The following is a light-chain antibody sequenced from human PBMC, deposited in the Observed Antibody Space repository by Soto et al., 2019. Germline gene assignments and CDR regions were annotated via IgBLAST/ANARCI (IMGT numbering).Light chain of an antibody. CDR2: DVS. CDR3: SSYTSGSFVV. CDR1: SSDVGSYKY. V-gene: IGLV2-14*03. Sequence: QSALTQPASVSGSPGQSITISCTGTSSDVGSYKYVSWYQQHPGKAPKLIIYDVSNRPSGVSNRFSGSKSANTASLTISGLQAEDEADYYCSSYTSGSFVVFGGGTQLTVL. J-gene: IGLJ2*01.